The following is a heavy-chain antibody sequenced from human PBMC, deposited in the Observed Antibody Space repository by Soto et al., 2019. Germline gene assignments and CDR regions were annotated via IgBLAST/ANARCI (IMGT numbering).Heavy chain of an antibody. Sequence: SETLSLTCAVSGGSISSGGYSWNWIRQPPGKSLEWIGHIYHSGSTYYNPSLKSRVTISVDRSKNQFSLKLSSVTAADTAVYYCARSGGTHNWFDPWGQGTLVTVSS. CDR3: ARSGGTHNWFDP. J-gene: IGHJ5*02. D-gene: IGHD2-15*01. CDR2: IYHSGST. V-gene: IGHV4-30-2*01. CDR1: GGSISSGGYS.